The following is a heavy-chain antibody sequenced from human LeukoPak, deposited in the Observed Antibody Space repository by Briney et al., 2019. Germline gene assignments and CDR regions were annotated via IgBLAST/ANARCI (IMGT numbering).Heavy chain of an antibody. D-gene: IGHD4-17*01. Sequence: GGSLRLSCAASGFTFSSYGMHWVRQAPGKGLEWVAFIRYDGSNKYYADSVKGRFTISRDNSKNTLYLQMNSLRAEDTAVYYCSRAYGDTFDYWGQGTLVTVSS. CDR1: GFTFSSYG. CDR2: IRYDGSNK. J-gene: IGHJ4*02. CDR3: SRAYGDTFDY. V-gene: IGHV3-30*02.